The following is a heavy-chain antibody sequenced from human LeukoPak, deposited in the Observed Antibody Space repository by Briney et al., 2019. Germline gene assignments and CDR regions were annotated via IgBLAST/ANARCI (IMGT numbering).Heavy chain of an antibody. Sequence: SETLSLTCTVSGGSISSGGYYWSWIRQHPGKGLEWIGYIYYSGSTYYNPSLKSRVTISVDTFKNQFSLKLSSVTAADTAVYYCARGVPVGAVDYWGQGTLVTVSS. CDR1: GGSISSGGYY. D-gene: IGHD1-26*01. V-gene: IGHV4-31*03. J-gene: IGHJ4*02. CDR2: IYYSGST. CDR3: ARGVPVGAVDY.